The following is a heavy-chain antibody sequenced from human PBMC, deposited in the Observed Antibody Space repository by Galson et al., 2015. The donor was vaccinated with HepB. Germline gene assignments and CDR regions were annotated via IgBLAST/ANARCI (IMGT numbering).Heavy chain of an antibody. CDR1: GYTFTDYY. CDR3: TKQRGGDFGVDV. V-gene: IGHV1-2*06. CDR2: INPNTGGT. Sequence: SVKVSCKASGYTFTDYYIHWVRQAPGQGLEWMGRINPNTGGTNYAQKFQGRVTVTRDTSVTTAYMALTRLTSDDTAVYYCTKQRGGDFGVDVWGQGTTVTVSS. D-gene: IGHD2-21*01. J-gene: IGHJ6*02.